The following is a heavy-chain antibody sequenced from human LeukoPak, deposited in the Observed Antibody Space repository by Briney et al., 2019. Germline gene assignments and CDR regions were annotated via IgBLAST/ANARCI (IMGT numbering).Heavy chain of an antibody. J-gene: IGHJ5*02. D-gene: IGHD2-15*01. CDR1: GGSISSYY. CDR3: ARGGGIGYCSGGSCYPRFDP. CDR2: TYYSGST. V-gene: IGHV4-59*01. Sequence: PSETLSLTCTVSGGSISSYYWSWIRQPPGKGLEWIGYTYYSGSTNYNPSLKSRVTISVDTSKNQFSLKLSSVTAADTAVYYCARGGGIGYCSGGSCYPRFDPWGQGTLVTVSS.